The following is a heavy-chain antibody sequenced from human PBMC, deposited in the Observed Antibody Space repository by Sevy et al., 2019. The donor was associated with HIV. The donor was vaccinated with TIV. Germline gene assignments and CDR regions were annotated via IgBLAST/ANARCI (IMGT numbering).Heavy chain of an antibody. V-gene: IGHV3-23*01. J-gene: IGHJ4*02. CDR1: GFTFAKYS. CDR3: AREGCTQPHDY. Sequence: GGSLRLSCAASGFTFAKYSMSWVRQAPGKGLEWVSTFSFGCGRINYADSVKGLFTISRDDSKNTLFLQMNSLRAEDTATYFCAREGCTQPHDYWGQGTLVTVSS. D-gene: IGHD2-8*01. CDR2: FSFGCGRI.